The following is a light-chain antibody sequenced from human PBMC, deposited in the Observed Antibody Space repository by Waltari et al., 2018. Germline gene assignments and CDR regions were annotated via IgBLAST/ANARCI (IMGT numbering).Light chain of an antibody. CDR1: QSVSRT. V-gene: IGKV3-20*01. CDR3: QHYVRLPAT. Sequence: EIVLTQSPGTLSLSPGERATLSCRASQSVSRTLAWYQQTPGQAPRLLIFGASTRATGLPDRFSGSGSGTDFSLTISRLEPEDLAVYYCQHYVRLPATFGQGTKVEIK. CDR2: GAS. J-gene: IGKJ1*01.